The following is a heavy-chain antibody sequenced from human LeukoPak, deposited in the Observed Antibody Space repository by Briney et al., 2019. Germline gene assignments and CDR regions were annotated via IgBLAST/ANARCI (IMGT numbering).Heavy chain of an antibody. CDR3: AKGLREFAWILYY. D-gene: IGHD2-2*03. V-gene: IGHV3-23*01. CDR1: GFTFSSYG. Sequence: GGSLRLSCAASGFTFSSYGMSWVRQAPGKGLEWVSAISGSGGSTYYADSVKGRFSISRDNSKNTLYLQMNSLRAEDTAVYYCAKGLREFAWILYYWGQGTLVTVSS. J-gene: IGHJ4*02. CDR2: ISGSGGST.